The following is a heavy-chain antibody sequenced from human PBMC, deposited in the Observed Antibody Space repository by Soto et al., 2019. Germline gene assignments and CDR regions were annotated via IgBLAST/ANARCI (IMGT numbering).Heavy chain of an antibody. V-gene: IGHV3-74*01. CDR2: IDSDGDST. J-gene: IGHJ5*02. CDR1: GFTFSSYW. Sequence: GGSLRLSCAASGFTFSSYWMHWVRQAPGKGLVWVSRIDSDGDSTTYAASVKGRFTISRDNAENTLYLQMNSLRAEDTAVYYCARDHCTTTSCYTVWFDHWGDVTPVPVSP. CDR3: ARDHCTTTSCYTVWFDH. D-gene: IGHD2-2*02.